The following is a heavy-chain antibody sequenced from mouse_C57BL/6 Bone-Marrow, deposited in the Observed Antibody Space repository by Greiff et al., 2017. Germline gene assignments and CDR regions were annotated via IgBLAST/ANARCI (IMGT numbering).Heavy chain of an antibody. Sequence: EVKLMESGPGLVKPSQSLSLTCSVTGYSITSGYYWNWIRQFPGNKLEWMGYISYDGSNNYNPSLKNRISITRDTSKNQFFLKLNSVTTEDTATYSCAREFIYYYGSSYVGLYWYFDVWGTGTTVTVSP. CDR3: AREFIYYYGSSYVGLYWYFDV. J-gene: IGHJ1*03. CDR2: ISYDGSN. V-gene: IGHV3-6*01. D-gene: IGHD1-1*01. CDR1: GYSITSGYY.